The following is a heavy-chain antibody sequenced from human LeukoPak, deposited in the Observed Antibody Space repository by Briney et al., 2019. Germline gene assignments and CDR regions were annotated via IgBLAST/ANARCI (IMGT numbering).Heavy chain of an antibody. D-gene: IGHD3-10*01. Sequence: GGSLRLSCAASGFTFSSYAMHWVRQAPGKGLEWVAVISYDGSNKYYADSVKGRFTISRDNSKNTLYLQMNSLRAEDTAVYYCARIEGLWFGELLSEYMFDYWGQGTLVTVSS. CDR1: GFTFSSYA. CDR2: ISYDGSNK. J-gene: IGHJ4*02. CDR3: ARIEGLWFGELLSEYMFDY. V-gene: IGHV3-30-3*01.